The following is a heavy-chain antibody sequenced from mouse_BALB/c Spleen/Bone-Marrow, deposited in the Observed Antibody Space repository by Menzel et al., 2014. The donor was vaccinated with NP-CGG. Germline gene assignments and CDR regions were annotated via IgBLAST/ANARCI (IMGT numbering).Heavy chain of an antibody. CDR1: GFTFSTYA. CDR2: ISSSGSYT. CDR3: SRLRMITTYFDV. D-gene: IGHD2-4*01. V-gene: IGHV5-9-3*01. Sequence: EVQFVESGGGLAKPGGSLQLSCAASGFTFSTYAMSWVRQTPEKRLEWVATISSSGSYTYYPDSVKGRFTISRDNAKNTLYLQMSSLRSEDTAMFYCSRLRMITTYFDVWGAGTTVTVSS. J-gene: IGHJ1*01.